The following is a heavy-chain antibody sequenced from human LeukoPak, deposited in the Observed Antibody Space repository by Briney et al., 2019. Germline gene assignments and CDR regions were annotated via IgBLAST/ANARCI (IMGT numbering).Heavy chain of an antibody. Sequence: GGSLRLSCAVSGINSRGYWMAWVRQAPGKGLEWVANMKQDGSEKYYVDSVKGRFTISRDNAKNSLYLEMNSLRVEDTAVYYCARDLGHTGYDLYDYWGQGTLVTVSS. CDR3: ARDLGHTGYDLYDY. V-gene: IGHV3-7*01. CDR2: MKQDGSEK. J-gene: IGHJ4*02. D-gene: IGHD5-12*01. CDR1: GINSRGYW.